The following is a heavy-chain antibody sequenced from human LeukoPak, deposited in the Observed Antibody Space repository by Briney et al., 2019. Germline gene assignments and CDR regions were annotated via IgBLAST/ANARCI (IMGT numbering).Heavy chain of an antibody. CDR3: ARVPGAGAPTWFDP. D-gene: IGHD3-10*01. Sequence: ASVKVSCKASGYTFTSYDINWVRQATGQGLEWMGWMNPNSGNTGYAQKFQGRVTMTRNTSISTAYMELSSLRSEDTAVYYCARVPGAGAPTWFDPWGQGTLVTVSS. V-gene: IGHV1-8*01. J-gene: IGHJ5*02. CDR2: MNPNSGNT. CDR1: GYTFTSYD.